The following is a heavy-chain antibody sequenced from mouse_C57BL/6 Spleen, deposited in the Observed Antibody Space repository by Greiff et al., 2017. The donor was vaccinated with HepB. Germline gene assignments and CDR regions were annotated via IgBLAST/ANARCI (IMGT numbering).Heavy chain of an antibody. V-gene: IGHV7-1*01. D-gene: IGHD1-1*01. Sequence: EVKLVESGGGLVQSGRSLRLSCATSGFTFSDFYMEWVRQAPGKGLEWIAASRNKANDYTTEYSASVKGRFIVSRDTSQSILYLQMNALRAEDTAIYYCARDGYYGSGYFDVWGTGTTVTVSS. CDR3: ARDGYYGSGYFDV. J-gene: IGHJ1*03. CDR2: SRNKANDYTT. CDR1: GFTFSDFY.